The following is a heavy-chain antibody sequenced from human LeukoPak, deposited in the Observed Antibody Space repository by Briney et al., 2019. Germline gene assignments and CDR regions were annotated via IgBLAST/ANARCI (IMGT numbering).Heavy chain of an antibody. J-gene: IGHJ4*02. D-gene: IGHD6-19*01. V-gene: IGHV5-51*01. Sequence: GESLKISCKGSGYSFTNYWIGWVRQMLGKGLEWMGIVYPGDSDARYSPSFQGQVTFSADKSISTAYLQWSSLKASDTAIYYCARSSGWFPLDYWGQGTLVTVSS. CDR2: VYPGDSDA. CDR3: ARSSGWFPLDY. CDR1: GYSFTNYW.